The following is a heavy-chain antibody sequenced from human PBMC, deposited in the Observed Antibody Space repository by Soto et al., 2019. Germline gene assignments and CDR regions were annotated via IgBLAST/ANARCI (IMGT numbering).Heavy chain of an antibody. J-gene: IGHJ4*02. Sequence: GASVKVSCKVSGYTLTELSMHWVRQAPGKGLEWMGGFDPEDGETIYAQKFQGRVTMTEDTSTDTAYMELSSLRSEDTAVYYCAAYEIFGVVISKIWPYWGQGTLVTVSS. V-gene: IGHV1-24*01. CDR1: GYTLTELS. CDR3: AAYEIFGVVISKIWPY. D-gene: IGHD3-3*01. CDR2: FDPEDGET.